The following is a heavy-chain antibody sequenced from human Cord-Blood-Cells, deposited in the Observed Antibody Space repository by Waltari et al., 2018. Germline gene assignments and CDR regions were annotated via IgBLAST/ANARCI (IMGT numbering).Heavy chain of an antibody. Sequence: QVQLQQWGAGLLKPSETLSLTCAVYGGSFSGYYWSWIRQPPGKGLEWIGEISHSGSTNYNPSLKSRVTISVDTSKNQFSLKLSSVTAADTAVYYCARRPPPYSGSYYWFDPWGQGTLVTVSS. J-gene: IGHJ5*02. CDR3: ARRPPPYSGSYYWFDP. V-gene: IGHV4-34*01. CDR2: ISHSGST. D-gene: IGHD1-26*01. CDR1: GGSFSGYY.